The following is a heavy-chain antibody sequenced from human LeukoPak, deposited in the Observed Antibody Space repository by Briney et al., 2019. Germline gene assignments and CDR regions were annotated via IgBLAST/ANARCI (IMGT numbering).Heavy chain of an antibody. J-gene: IGHJ4*02. CDR1: GGSFSGYY. Sequence: SETLSLTCAVYGGSFSGYYWSWIRQPPGKGLEWIGEINHSGSTNYNPSLKSRVTISVDTSKNQFSLKLSSVTAADTAVYYCARVGYDFWSGTGIRNWGQGTLVTVSS. D-gene: IGHD3-3*01. CDR3: ARVGYDFWSGTGIRN. V-gene: IGHV4-34*01. CDR2: INHSGST.